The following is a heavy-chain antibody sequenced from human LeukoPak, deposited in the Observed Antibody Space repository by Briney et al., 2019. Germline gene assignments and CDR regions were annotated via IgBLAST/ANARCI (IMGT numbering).Heavy chain of an antibody. V-gene: IGHV3-30*02. J-gene: IGHJ4*02. CDR3: ARGAAVAVEL. Sequence: GGSLRLSCAACGFTLTDYNMHGVRQAPGKGLEYVAFIRYDGTTEYYADPVKGRFTMSRDKSKNTLYLQMNSLRHEDTAVYYCARGAAVAVELWGQGTLVTVSS. CDR2: IRYDGTTE. CDR1: GFTLTDYN. D-gene: IGHD6-19*01.